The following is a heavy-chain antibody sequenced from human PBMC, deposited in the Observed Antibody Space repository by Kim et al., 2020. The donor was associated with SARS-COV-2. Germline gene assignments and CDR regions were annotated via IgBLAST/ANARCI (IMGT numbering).Heavy chain of an antibody. CDR3: ARDGGLRYFDWLLRY. D-gene: IGHD3-9*01. CDR2: IIPIFGTA. J-gene: IGHJ4*02. CDR1: GGTFSSYA. Sequence: SVKVSCKASGGTFSSYAISWVRQAPGQGLEWMGGIIPIFGTANYAQKFQGRVTITADESTSTAYMELSSLRSEDTAVYYCARDGGLRYFDWLLRYWGQGTLVTVSS. V-gene: IGHV1-69*13.